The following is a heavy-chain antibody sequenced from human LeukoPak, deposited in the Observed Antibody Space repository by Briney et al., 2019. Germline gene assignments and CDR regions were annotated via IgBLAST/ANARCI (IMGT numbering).Heavy chain of an antibody. V-gene: IGHV3-23*01. Sequence: GGSLRLSCAASGFTFSSYAMSWVRQAPGKGLEWVSAISGSGGSTYYADSVKGRFTISRDNSKNTLYLQMNSLRAEDTAVYYCARLPYYYDSSERFESYETYWGQGTLVTVSS. CDR1: GFTFSSYA. CDR3: ARLPYYYDSSERFESYETY. CDR2: ISGSGGST. D-gene: IGHD3-22*01. J-gene: IGHJ4*02.